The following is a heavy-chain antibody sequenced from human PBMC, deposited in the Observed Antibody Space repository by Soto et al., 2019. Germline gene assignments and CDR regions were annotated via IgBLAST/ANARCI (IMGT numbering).Heavy chain of an antibody. J-gene: IGHJ3*02. V-gene: IGHV3-49*03. CDR2: IRSKAYGGTT. CDR3: TRETKHLRADDAFDI. CDR1: GFTFGDYA. Sequence: GGSLRLSCTASGFTFGDYAMSWFRQAPGKGLEWVGFIRSKAYGGTTEYAASVKGRFTISRDDSKSIAYLQMNSLKTEDTAVYYCTRETKHLRADDAFDIWGQGTMVTVSS.